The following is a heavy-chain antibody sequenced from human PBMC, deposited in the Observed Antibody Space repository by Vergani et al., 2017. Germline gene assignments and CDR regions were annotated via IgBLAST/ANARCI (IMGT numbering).Heavy chain of an antibody. CDR3: SRGRGYSFGYSDY. Sequence: EVQLVESGGGLVPPGRSLRLSCAASGLSFGDYAMTWVRQAPGKGLEWVAFIRNKADGGKTEYAASVKGRFTISRDDSKRLAYLQLSGLKTEDTAVYFCSRGRGYSFGYSDYWGQGTLVTVSS. J-gene: IGHJ4*02. CDR1: GLSFGDYA. CDR2: IRNKADGGKT. D-gene: IGHD5-18*01. V-gene: IGHV3-49*04.